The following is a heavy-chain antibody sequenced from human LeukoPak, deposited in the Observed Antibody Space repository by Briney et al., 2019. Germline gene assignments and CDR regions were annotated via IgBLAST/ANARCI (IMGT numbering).Heavy chain of an antibody. J-gene: IGHJ4*02. Sequence: PSETLSLTCTVSGGPISNGDHYWSWIRQPPGKGLEWIGEINHSGSTNYNPSLKSRVTISVDTSKNQFSLKLSSVTAADTAVYYCARGPRYFDRRVDYWGQGTLVTVSS. CDR3: ARGPRYFDRRVDY. D-gene: IGHD3-9*01. CDR2: INHSGST. V-gene: IGHV4-34*01. CDR1: GGPISNGDHY.